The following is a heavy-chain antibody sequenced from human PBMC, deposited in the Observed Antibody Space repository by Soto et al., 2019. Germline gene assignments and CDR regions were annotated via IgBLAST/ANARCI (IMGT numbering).Heavy chain of an antibody. CDR3: ARQDDFWSGSNWFDP. J-gene: IGHJ5*02. CDR2: VYYNGFT. Sequence: SETLSLTCTVSGGSISSYYGGWIRQPPGKGLEWIGNVYYNGFTYYNPSLKSRVTMFVDTSKNHFSLKMTSVTAADTAVYYCARQDDFWSGSNWFDPWGQGTLVTVSS. V-gene: IGHV4-59*04. D-gene: IGHD3-3*01. CDR1: GGSISSYY.